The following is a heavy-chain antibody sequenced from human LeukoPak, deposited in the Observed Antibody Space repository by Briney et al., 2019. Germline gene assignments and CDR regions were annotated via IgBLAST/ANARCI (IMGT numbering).Heavy chain of an antibody. CDR2: ISSNGGST. D-gene: IGHD5-12*01. J-gene: IGHJ4*02. CDR1: GFSVSSKF. V-gene: IGHV3-64*01. Sequence: GGSLRLSCAASGFSVSSKFMSWVRQAPGKGLEYVSAISSNGGSTYYANSVKGRFTISRDNSKNTLYLQMGSLRAEDMAVYYCASTKEVATAPAWQPLDYWGQGTLVTVSS. CDR3: ASTKEVATAPAWQPLDY.